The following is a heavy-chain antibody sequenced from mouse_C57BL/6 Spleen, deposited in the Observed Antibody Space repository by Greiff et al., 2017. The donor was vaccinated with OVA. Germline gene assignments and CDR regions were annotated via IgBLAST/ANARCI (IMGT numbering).Heavy chain of an antibody. D-gene: IGHD1-1*01. Sequence: KLMESGGGLVQPGGSMKLSCAASGFTFSDAWMDWVRQSPEKGLEWVAEIRNKANNHATYYAESVKGRFTISRDDSKSSVYLQMNSLRAEDTGIYYCTRQLRSYYFDYWGQGTTLTVSS. CDR1: GFTFSDAW. CDR3: TRQLRSYYFDY. V-gene: IGHV6-6*01. CDR2: IRNKANNHAT. J-gene: IGHJ2*01.